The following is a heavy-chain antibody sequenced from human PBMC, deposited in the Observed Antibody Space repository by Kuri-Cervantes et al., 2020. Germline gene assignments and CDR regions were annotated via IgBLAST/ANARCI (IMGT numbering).Heavy chain of an antibody. CDR1: GGTFSSYA. J-gene: IGHJ4*01. D-gene: IGHD6-19*01. CDR3: ARDSTSTGWHNFDY. Sequence: SVKVSCKASGGTFSSYAISWVRQAPGQGLEWMGGIIPIFGTANYAQKFQGRVTITADKSTSTAYMELRSLGSDDTAVYYCARDSTSTGWHNFDYWGQGTLVTVSS. CDR2: IIPIFGTA. V-gene: IGHV1-69*06.